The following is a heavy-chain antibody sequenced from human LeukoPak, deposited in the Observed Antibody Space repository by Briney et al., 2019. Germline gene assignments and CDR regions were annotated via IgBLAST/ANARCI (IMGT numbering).Heavy chain of an antibody. CDR1: GYRFTTYW. J-gene: IGHJ4*02. D-gene: IGHD1-14*01. CDR2: IDPTDSYT. Sequence: GESLKISCKGSGYRFTTYWITWVRQMPGKGLVWMGRIDPTDSYTNYSPSFQGHVTISADKSISTAYLQWSSLKASDTAMYYCARQVYKHRIDYWGQGTLVTVSS. V-gene: IGHV5-10-1*01. CDR3: ARQVYKHRIDY.